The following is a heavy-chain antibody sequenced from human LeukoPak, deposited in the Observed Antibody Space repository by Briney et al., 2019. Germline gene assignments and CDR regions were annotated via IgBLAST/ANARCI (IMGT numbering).Heavy chain of an antibody. Sequence: PGGSLRLSCAASGFTFSSYWMSWVRQAPGKGLEWVANIKQDGSEKYYVDSVKGRFTISRDNAKNSLYLQMNSLRAEDTAVYYCASSYGSYSVDYWGQGTLVTVSS. D-gene: IGHD1-26*01. J-gene: IGHJ4*02. CDR1: GFTFSSYW. CDR2: IKQDGSEK. V-gene: IGHV3-7*01. CDR3: ASSYGSYSVDY.